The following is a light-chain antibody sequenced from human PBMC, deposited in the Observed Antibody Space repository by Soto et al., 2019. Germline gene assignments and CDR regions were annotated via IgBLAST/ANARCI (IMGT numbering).Light chain of an antibody. V-gene: IGKV3-20*01. Sequence: EIVLTQSPGTLSFSPGERATLSCRASQSRSSNYLAWYQLRPGQAPRLRIYGASNRATGIPDRFRGSGSGTYFTLTIARLEPEDFAVYSCQQFGGSLYTFGQGTKLEIK. CDR1: QSRSSNY. CDR2: GAS. CDR3: QQFGGSLYT. J-gene: IGKJ2*01.